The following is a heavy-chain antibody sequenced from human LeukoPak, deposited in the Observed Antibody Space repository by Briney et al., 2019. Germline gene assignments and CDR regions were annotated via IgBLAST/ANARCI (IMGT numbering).Heavy chain of an antibody. D-gene: IGHD3-10*01. CDR3: ARDRGAMAPLDY. V-gene: IGHV3-7*03. Sequence: GGPLRLSCAASGFTFSSYWMSWVRQAPGKGLEWVANIKQDGSEKYYVDSVKGRFTISGDNAKNSLYLQMNSLRAEDTAVYYCARDRGAMAPLDYWGQGTLVTVSS. J-gene: IGHJ4*02. CDR2: IKQDGSEK. CDR1: GFTFSSYW.